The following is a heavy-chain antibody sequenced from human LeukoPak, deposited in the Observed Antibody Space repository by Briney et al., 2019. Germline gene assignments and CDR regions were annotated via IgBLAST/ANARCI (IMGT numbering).Heavy chain of an antibody. V-gene: IGHV3-21*01. CDR1: GFTFSSYS. J-gene: IGHJ6*02. D-gene: IGHD3-16*01. CDR3: ARDWGYYYYYGMDV. CDR2: ISSSSSYI. Sequence: PGGSLRLSCAASGFTFSSYSMNWVRQAPGKGLEWVSPISSSSSYIYYADSVKGRFTISRDNAKNSLYLQMNSLRAEDTAVYYCARDWGYYYYYGMDVWGQGTTVTVSS.